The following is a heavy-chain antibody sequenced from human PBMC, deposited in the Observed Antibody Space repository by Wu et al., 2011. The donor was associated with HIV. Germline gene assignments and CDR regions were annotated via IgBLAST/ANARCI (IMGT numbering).Heavy chain of an antibody. V-gene: IGHV1-8*02. J-gene: IGHJ5*02. CDR1: GYTFTGSY. CDR2: MSPNSGNT. CDR3: ARGRFAFGWFDP. Sequence: QVQLVQSGAEVKKPGASVKVSCKASGYTFTGSYMHWVRQATGQGLEWMGWMSPNSGNTGYAQKFQGRVTMTRNTSISTAYMELSSLRSEDTAVYYCARGRFAFGWFDPWGQGTLVTVSS. D-gene: IGHD3-3*02.